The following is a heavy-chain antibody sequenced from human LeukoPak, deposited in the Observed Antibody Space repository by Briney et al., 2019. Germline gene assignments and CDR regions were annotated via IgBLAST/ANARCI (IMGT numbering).Heavy chain of an antibody. Sequence: PGGSLRLSCAASGFTFSSYAMHWVRQAPGKGLEYVSAISSNGGRQYVADSVKGRFTISRDYSKNALYLQMSSLRAEDTAVYYCVKDLKKPGIAVAGTGDYWGQGTLVTVSS. D-gene: IGHD6-19*01. CDR3: VKDLKKPGIAVAGTGDY. CDR2: ISSNGGRQ. V-gene: IGHV3-64D*09. CDR1: GFTFSSYA. J-gene: IGHJ4*02.